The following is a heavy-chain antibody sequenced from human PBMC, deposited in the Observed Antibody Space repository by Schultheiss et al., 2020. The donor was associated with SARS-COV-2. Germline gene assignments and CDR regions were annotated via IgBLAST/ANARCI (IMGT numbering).Heavy chain of an antibody. D-gene: IGHD2-2*01. CDR1: GDSVSSNSAA. CDR2: TYYRSKWYN. J-gene: IGHJ4*02. CDR3: ARDSRVVPAYLDY. V-gene: IGHV6-1*01. Sequence: SQTLSLTCAISGDSVSSNSAAWNWIRQSPSRGLEWLGRTYYRSKWYNDYAVSVKSRITINPDTSKNQFSLKLSSVTAADTAVYYCARDSRVVPAYLDYWGQGTLVTVSS.